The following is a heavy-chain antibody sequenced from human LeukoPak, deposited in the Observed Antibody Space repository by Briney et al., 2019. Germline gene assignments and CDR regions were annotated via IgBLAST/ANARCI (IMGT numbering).Heavy chain of an antibody. CDR2: IKSKTDGGTT. D-gene: IGHD1-26*01. CDR3: TTWEVGAKRTFDY. J-gene: IGHJ4*02. V-gene: IGHV3-15*07. CDR1: GFIFSQYS. Sequence: PGGSLRLSCAASGFIFSQYSMNWVRQAPGKGLEWVGRIKSKTDGGTTDYAGPVKGRFTLSRDDSKNTLYLQMNSLKIEDTAVYYCTTWEVGAKRTFDYWGQGTLVTVTS.